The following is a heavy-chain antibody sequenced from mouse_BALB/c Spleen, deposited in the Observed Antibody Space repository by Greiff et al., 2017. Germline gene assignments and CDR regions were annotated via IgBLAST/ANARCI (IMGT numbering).Heavy chain of an antibody. CDR2: INPSSGYT. J-gene: IGHJ3*01. CDR1: GYTFTSYT. CDR3: ARGDYGILFAY. D-gene: IGHD2-1*01. Sequence: QVQLQQSAAELARPGASVKMSCKASGYTFTSYTMHWVKQRPGQGLEWIGYINPSSGYTEYNQKFKDKTTLTADKSSSTAYMQLSSLTSEDSAVYYCARGDYGILFAYWGQGTLVTVSA. V-gene: IGHV1-4*02.